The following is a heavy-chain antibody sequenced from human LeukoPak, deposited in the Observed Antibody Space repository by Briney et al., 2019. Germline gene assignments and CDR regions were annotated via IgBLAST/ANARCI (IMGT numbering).Heavy chain of an antibody. D-gene: IGHD1-7*01. Sequence: ASVKVSCKASGYTFTSYGISWVRQAPGQGLEWMGWISAYNGNTNYAQKLQGRVTMTTDTSTSTAYMELRSLRSDDTAVDYCARVTGTPKGYYYYMDVWGKGTTVTVSS. CDR3: ARVTGTPKGYYYYMDV. CDR2: ISAYNGNT. V-gene: IGHV1-18*01. CDR1: GYTFTSYG. J-gene: IGHJ6*03.